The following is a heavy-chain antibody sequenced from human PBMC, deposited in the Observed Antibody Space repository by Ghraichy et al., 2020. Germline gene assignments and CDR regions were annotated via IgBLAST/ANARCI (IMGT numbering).Heavy chain of an antibody. CDR3: AKDRRGYSYGLFDY. CDR2: IRYDGSNK. V-gene: IGHV3-30*02. D-gene: IGHD5-18*01. Sequence: GGSLRLSCAASGFTFSSYGMHWVRQAPGKGLEWVAFIRYDGSNKYYADSVKGRFTISRDNSKNTLYLQMNSLRAEDTAVYYCAKDRRGYSYGLFDYWGQGTLVTVSS. J-gene: IGHJ4*02. CDR1: GFTFSSYG.